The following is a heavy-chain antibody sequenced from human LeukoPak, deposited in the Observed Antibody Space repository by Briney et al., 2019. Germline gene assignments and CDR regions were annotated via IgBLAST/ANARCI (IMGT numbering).Heavy chain of an antibody. CDR1: GFTFSSYW. CDR2: IKQDGSEK. V-gene: IGHV3-7*01. D-gene: IGHD2-15*01. CDR3: ATSIVVVVAATPGDY. J-gene: IGHJ4*02. Sequence: GGSLRLSCAASGFTFSSYWMSWVRQAPGKGLEWVANIKQDGSEKYYVDSVKGRFTISRDNAKNSLYLQMNSLRAEDTAVYYCATSIVVVVAATPGDYWGQGTLVTVSS.